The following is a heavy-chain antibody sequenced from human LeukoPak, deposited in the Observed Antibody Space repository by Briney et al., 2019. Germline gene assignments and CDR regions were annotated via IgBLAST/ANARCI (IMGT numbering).Heavy chain of an antibody. D-gene: IGHD6-19*01. J-gene: IGHJ5*02. CDR2: TYYRSKWHN. V-gene: IGHV6-1*01. Sequence: SQTLSLTCAISGDSVSSNSAAWNWIRQSPSRGLEWLGRTYYRSKWHNDYAVSVKSRITINPDTSKNQFSLQLDSVTPEDTAVYYCARDHPGQWLVYNWFDPWGQGTLVTVSS. CDR3: ARDHPGQWLVYNWFDP. CDR1: GDSVSSNSAA.